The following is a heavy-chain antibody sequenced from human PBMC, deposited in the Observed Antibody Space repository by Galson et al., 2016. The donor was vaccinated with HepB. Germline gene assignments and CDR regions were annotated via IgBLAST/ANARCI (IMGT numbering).Heavy chain of an antibody. CDR2: TYYRSKWYN. Sequence: CAISGDSVSSNSAAWNWIRQSPSRGLEWLGRTYYRSKWYNDYAVSVKSRISIKPDTSKNHFSLHLKSVTPEVTAVYYCARVPFRGDSYLDSFDICGQGTMVTVSP. CDR3: ARVPFRGDSYLDSFDI. V-gene: IGHV6-1*01. CDR1: GDSVSSNSAA. D-gene: IGHD3-10*01. J-gene: IGHJ3*02.